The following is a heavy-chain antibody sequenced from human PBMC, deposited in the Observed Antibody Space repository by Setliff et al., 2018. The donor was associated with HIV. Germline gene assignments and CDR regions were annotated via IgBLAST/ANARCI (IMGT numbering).Heavy chain of an antibody. CDR3: ARGLSSTASPYFYYYYMDV. J-gene: IGHJ6*03. D-gene: IGHD2-2*01. CDR1: GGSFSGYY. V-gene: IGHV4-34*01. Sequence: PSETLSLTCAVYGGSFSGYYWSWIRQPPGKGLEWIGEINHSGSTNYNPSLKSRVTISVDTSKNQFSLKLSSVTAADTAVYYCARGLSSTASPYFYYYYMDVWGKGTTVTVSS. CDR2: INHSGST.